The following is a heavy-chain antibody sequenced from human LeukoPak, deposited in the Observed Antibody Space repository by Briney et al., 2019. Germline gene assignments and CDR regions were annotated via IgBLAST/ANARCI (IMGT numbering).Heavy chain of an antibody. D-gene: IGHD6-6*01. J-gene: IGHJ6*02. Sequence: GGSLRLSCAASGFIVSSNYMSWVRQAPGKGLEWVSIIYSGGSTYYADSVKGRFMISRDNSKNTLYLQMNSLRAEDTAVYYCARDLAGWARPRGMDVWGQGTTVTVSS. CDR1: GFIVSSNY. V-gene: IGHV3-53*01. CDR2: IYSGGST. CDR3: ARDLAGWARPRGMDV.